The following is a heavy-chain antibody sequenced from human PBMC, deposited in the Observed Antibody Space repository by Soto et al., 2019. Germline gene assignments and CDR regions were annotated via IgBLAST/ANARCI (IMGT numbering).Heavy chain of an antibody. CDR2: MNPNSGDT. CDR3: ARESGGATATLDYYYFYMDV. Sequence: QVQLVQSGAEVKKPGASVTVPCKASGYRFSDYYLHWVRQAPGQGPEWMGWMNPNSGDTKYAQKFKGRVTMTRDTSVRTAFMELNWLKSDDTAVYYCARESGGATATLDYYYFYMDVWGIGTTVTVSS. CDR1: GYRFSDYY. V-gene: IGHV1-2*02. D-gene: IGHD5-12*01. J-gene: IGHJ6*03.